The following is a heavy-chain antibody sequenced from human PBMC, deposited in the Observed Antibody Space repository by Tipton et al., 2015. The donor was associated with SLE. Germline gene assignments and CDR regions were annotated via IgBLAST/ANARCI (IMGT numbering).Heavy chain of an antibody. CDR3: AIRYSSSWTGFDY. CDR2: ISAFNGNT. CDR1: GYTFTNYA. D-gene: IGHD6-13*01. Sequence: QVQLVQSGAEVKQPGASVRVSCKASGYTFTNYAISWVRQAPGQGLEWMGWISAFNGNTNYAQKLQGRVTMTTNTSTSTAYMELSSLRSEDTAVYYCAIRYSSSWTGFDYWGQGTLVTVSS. V-gene: IGHV1-18*01. J-gene: IGHJ4*02.